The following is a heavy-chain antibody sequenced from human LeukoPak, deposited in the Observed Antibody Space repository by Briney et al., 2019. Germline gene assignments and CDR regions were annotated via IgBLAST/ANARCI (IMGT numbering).Heavy chain of an antibody. CDR3: AKGRSGWPSDACDL. V-gene: IGHV3-23*01. CDR1: GFNFSTYG. J-gene: IGHJ3*01. CDR2: ISGRGGKT. Sequence: GGSLRLSCTASGFNFSTYGMTWVRQAPGKGLEWVSVISGRGGKTYYADSVKGRFTISRDNSKNTLYLQMDSLRVEDTAVYYCAKGRSGWPSDACDLWGQGTMVIVSS. D-gene: IGHD6-19*01.